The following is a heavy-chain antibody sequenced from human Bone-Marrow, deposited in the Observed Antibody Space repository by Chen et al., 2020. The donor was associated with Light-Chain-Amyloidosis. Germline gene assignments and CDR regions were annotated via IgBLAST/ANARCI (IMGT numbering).Heavy chain of an antibody. V-gene: IGHV1-2*02. J-gene: IGHJ6*02. CDR2: GNPNSEST. CDR1: GYTFTGYH. CDR3: ARGLHCSNTNCYLEFYYNAMDV. Sequence: QVQLVQSGAEVKKPGASVKVSCEASGYTFTGYHMHWVRQAPGQGLEWMGWGNPNSESTIDAQKFQGRLTMTRDTSISTVYMELSRLRSDDTAVYYCARGLHCSNTNCYLEFYYNAMDVWGQGTTVTVSS. D-gene: IGHD2-2*01.